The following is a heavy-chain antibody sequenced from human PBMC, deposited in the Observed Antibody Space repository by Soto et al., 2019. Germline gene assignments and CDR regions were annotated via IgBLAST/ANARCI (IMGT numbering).Heavy chain of an antibody. CDR3: AKTGPTYYDFWSGLSAPC. J-gene: IGHJ4*02. CDR2: ISGSGGST. CDR1: GFTFSSYA. V-gene: IGHV3-23*01. D-gene: IGHD3-3*01. Sequence: GGSLRLSCAASGFTFSSYAMSWVRQAPGKGLEWVSAISGSGGSTYYADSVKGRFTISRDNSKNTLYLQMNSLRAEDTAVYYCAKTGPTYYDFWSGLSAPCWGQGTLVTVSS.